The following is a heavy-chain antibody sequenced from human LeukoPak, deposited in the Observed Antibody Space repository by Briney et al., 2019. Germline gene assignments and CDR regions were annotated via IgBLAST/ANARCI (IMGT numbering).Heavy chain of an antibody. J-gene: IGHJ4*02. D-gene: IGHD3-10*01. Sequence: GGSLRLSCAASGFTFSSYWMHWVRQAPGKGLVWVSRINSDGSSRSYADSVKGRFTISRDNAKNTLYLQMNSLRAEDTAVYYCARGPLIALWFGDWGQGALVTVSS. CDR2: INSDGSSR. CDR3: ARGPLIALWFGD. V-gene: IGHV3-74*01. CDR1: GFTFSSYW.